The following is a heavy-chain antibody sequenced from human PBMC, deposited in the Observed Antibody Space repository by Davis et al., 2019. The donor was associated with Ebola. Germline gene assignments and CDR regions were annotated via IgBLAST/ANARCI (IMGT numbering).Heavy chain of an antibody. V-gene: IGHV3-23*01. J-gene: IGHJ3*02. CDR2: ISGSGGST. CDR3: ARRNLTIFGVVIIAYDAFDI. Sequence: PGGSLRLSCAASGFTFSSYAMSWVRQAPGKGLEWVSAISGSGGSTYYADSVKGRFTISRDNSKNTLYLQMNSLRAEDTAVYYCARRNLTIFGVVIIAYDAFDIWGQGTMVTVSS. CDR1: GFTFSSYA. D-gene: IGHD3-3*01.